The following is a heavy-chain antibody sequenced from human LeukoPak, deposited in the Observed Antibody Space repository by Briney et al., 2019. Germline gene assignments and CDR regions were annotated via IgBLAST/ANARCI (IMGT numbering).Heavy chain of an antibody. V-gene: IGHV4-59*12. CDR1: GGSISSYY. CDR2: IYYSGST. J-gene: IGHJ3*02. CDR3: ARGPMIVGAFDI. D-gene: IGHD3-22*01. Sequence: SETLSLTCTVSGGSISSYYWSWIRQPPGKGLEWIGYIYYSGSTNYNPSLKSRVTISVDTSKNQFSLKLSSVTAADTAVYYCARGPMIVGAFDIWGQGTMVTVSS.